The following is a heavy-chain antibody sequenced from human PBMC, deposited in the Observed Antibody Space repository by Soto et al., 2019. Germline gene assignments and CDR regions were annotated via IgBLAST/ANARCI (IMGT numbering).Heavy chain of an antibody. D-gene: IGHD6-19*01. V-gene: IGHV3-48*02. J-gene: IGHJ6*02. CDR3: ARVLPAHSSGWYLGYYYGMDV. CDR2: ISSSSSTI. Sequence: PGGSLRLSCAASGFTFSSYSMNWVRQAPGKGLEWVSYISSSSSTIYYADSVKGRFTISRDNAKNSLYLQMNSLRDEDTAVYYCARVLPAHSSGWYLGYYYGMDVWAQGTTVTVSS. CDR1: GFTFSSYS.